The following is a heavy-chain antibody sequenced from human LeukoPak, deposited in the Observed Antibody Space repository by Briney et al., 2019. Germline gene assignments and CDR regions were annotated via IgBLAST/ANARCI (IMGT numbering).Heavy chain of an antibody. V-gene: IGHV3-21*01. CDR2: ISSSSSYI. CDR3: ARSVRGVTNYYMDV. J-gene: IGHJ6*03. D-gene: IGHD3-10*02. Sequence: TGGSLRLSCAASGFTFSSYSMNWVRQAPGKGLEWVSSISSSSSYIYYADSVKGRFTISRDNAKNSLYLQMNSLRAEDTAVYYCARSVRGVTNYYMDVWGKGTTVTVSS. CDR1: GFTFSSYS.